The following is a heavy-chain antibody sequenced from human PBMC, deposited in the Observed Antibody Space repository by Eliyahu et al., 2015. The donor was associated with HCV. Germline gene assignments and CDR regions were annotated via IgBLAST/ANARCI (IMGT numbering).Heavy chain of an antibody. CDR3: ARLPTGYSYGFGFFDF. CDR1: GASITDSXXY. CDR2: IYXTGST. D-gene: IGHD5-18*01. J-gene: IGHJ2*01. Sequence: QPQLQESGPGLVKASETLXLXCTVSGASITDSXXYWAXIRXPPGXGLEWIGTIYXTGSTYYSPTLESRVTTSMDMSKNQFSLKLTYVTAADTAVYYCARLPTGYSYGFGFFDFWGRGSLVTVSS. V-gene: IGHV4-39*01.